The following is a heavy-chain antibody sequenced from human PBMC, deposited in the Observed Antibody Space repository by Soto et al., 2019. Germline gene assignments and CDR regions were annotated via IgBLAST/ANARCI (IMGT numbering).Heavy chain of an antibody. CDR3: ATAPGRYFDWLPPGWYFDL. J-gene: IGHJ2*01. CDR1: GYTFTSYD. Sequence: QVQLVQSGAEVKKPGASVKVSCKASGYTFTSYDINWVRQATGQGLEWMGWMNPNSGNTGYAQKFQGRVTMTRNTSISTAYMELSSLRSEDTAVYYCATAPGRYFDWLPPGWYFDLWGRGTLVTVSS. CDR2: MNPNSGNT. D-gene: IGHD3-9*01. V-gene: IGHV1-8*01.